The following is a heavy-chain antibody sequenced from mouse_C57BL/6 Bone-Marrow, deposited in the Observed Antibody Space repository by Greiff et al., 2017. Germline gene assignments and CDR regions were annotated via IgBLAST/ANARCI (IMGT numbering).Heavy chain of an antibody. J-gene: IGHJ2*01. CDR2: IDPENGDT. D-gene: IGHD1-1*01. Sequence: VQLQQSGAELVRPGASVKLSCTASGFNIKDDYMPWVKQRPEQGLEWIGWIDPENGDTEYASKFQGKATITADTSSNTAYLQLSSLTSEDTAVYYCTTVYYYGGSPYYFDYWGQGTALTVTS. CDR1: GFNIKDDY. CDR3: TTVYYYGGSPYYFDY. V-gene: IGHV14-4*01.